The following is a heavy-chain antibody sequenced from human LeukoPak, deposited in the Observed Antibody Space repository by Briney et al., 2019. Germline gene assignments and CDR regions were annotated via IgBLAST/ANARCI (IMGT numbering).Heavy chain of an antibody. Sequence: PGRSLRLSCAASGFTFSSYGMHWVRQAPGKGLEWVAVIWYDGSNKYYADSVKGRFTISRDNSKNTLYLQMNSLRAEDTAVYYCARDLPYYYGSGSPDFDCWGQGTLVTVSS. CDR3: ARDLPYYYGSGSPDFDC. V-gene: IGHV3-33*01. CDR2: IWYDGSNK. J-gene: IGHJ4*02. CDR1: GFTFSSYG. D-gene: IGHD3-10*01.